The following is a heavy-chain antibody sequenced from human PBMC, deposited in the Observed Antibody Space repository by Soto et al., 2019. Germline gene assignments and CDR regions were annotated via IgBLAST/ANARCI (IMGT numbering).Heavy chain of an antibody. V-gene: IGHV4-61*01. CDR2: IYYSGST. CDR3: AREPGYCSSTSCYTGDAFDI. CDR1: GGSVSSGSYY. Sequence: RSLTCTVSGGSVSSGSYYWSWIRQPPGKGLEWIGYIYYSGSTNYNPSLKSRVTISVDTSKNQFSLKLSSVTAADTAVYYCAREPGYCSSTSCYTGDAFDIWGQGTMVTVSS. J-gene: IGHJ3*02. D-gene: IGHD2-2*02.